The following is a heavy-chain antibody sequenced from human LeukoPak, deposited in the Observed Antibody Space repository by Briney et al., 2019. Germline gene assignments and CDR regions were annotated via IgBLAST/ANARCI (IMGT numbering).Heavy chain of an antibody. CDR2: IIPILGIA. J-gene: IGHJ6*02. V-gene: IGHV1-69*04. Sequence: ASVKVSCKASGGTFSSYAISWVRQAPGQGLEWMGRIIPILGIANYAQKFQGRVTITADKSTSTAYTELSSLRSEDTAVYYCARGYSYGSSYYYYGMDVWGQGTTVTVSS. D-gene: IGHD5-18*01. CDR1: GGTFSSYA. CDR3: ARGYSYGSSYYYYGMDV.